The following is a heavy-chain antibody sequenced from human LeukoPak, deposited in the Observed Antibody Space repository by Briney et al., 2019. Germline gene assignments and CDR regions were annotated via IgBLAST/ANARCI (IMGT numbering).Heavy chain of an antibody. J-gene: IGHJ4*02. CDR1: GFTFSTYW. Sequence: GGSLRLSCAASGFTFSTYWMSWVRQAPGKGLEWVANIKQDGSEKYYVDFVKGRFTISRDNAKNSLYLQMNTLRAEDSAVYYCARDLMTTVSFDYWGQGTLVTVSS. CDR3: ARDLMTTVSFDY. D-gene: IGHD4-17*01. V-gene: IGHV3-7*01. CDR2: IKQDGSEK.